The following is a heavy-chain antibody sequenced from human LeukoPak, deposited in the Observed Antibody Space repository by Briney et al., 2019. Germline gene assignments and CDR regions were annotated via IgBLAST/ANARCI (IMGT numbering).Heavy chain of an antibody. Sequence: TGGSLRLSCAASGFTFRNYWMSWVRQAPGTGLEWVANIKQDGSDRNYVTSVRDRFTISRDNAESSLYLQMNSLRVEDTAVYYCVRNLAVAGTCFDSWGQGTLVTVSS. CDR2: IKQDGSDR. V-gene: IGHV3-7*03. CDR1: GFTFRNYW. D-gene: IGHD6-19*01. J-gene: IGHJ4*02. CDR3: VRNLAVAGTCFDS.